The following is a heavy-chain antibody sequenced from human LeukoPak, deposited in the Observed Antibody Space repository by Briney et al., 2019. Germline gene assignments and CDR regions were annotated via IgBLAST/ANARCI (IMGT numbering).Heavy chain of an antibody. CDR1: GYTFTSYG. V-gene: IGHV1-18*01. CDR3: ARDSRDIVVVPAAMIFDY. Sequence: ASVKVSCKASGYTFTSYGISWVRQAPGQGLEWMGWISAYNGNTNYAQKLQGRVTMTTDTSTSTAYMELRSLRSDDTAVYYCARDSRDIVVVPAAMIFDYWGQGTLVTVSS. D-gene: IGHD2-2*01. CDR2: ISAYNGNT. J-gene: IGHJ4*02.